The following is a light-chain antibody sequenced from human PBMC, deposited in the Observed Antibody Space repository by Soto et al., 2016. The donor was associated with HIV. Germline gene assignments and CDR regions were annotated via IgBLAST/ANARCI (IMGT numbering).Light chain of an antibody. CDR1: QSISSW. CDR2: KAS. J-gene: IGKJ1*01. CDR3: QQYQTEEGT. V-gene: IGKV1-5*03. Sequence: DIQMTQSPSTLSASVGDRVTITCRASQSISSWVAWYQQEPGKAPNLLIYKASNLENGVPSRFSGGGSGTEFTLTISSLQPDDFATYYCQQYQTEEGTFGQGTTVEIK.